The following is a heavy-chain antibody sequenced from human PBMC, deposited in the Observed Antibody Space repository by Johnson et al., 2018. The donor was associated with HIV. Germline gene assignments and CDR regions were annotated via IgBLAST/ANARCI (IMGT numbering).Heavy chain of an antibody. Sequence: MQLVESGGGLVQPGGSLRVSCAASGLSVSSYYMSWVRQAPGKGLEWVSVLSSGGDTYYTDSVKGRFTISRDNSKNTLYLQMNSLRAEDTAVYYCARVTGPFDIWGQGTMVTVSS. CDR2: LSSGGDT. D-gene: IGHD4-11*01. CDR1: GLSVSSYY. V-gene: IGHV3-66*01. CDR3: ARVTGPFDI. J-gene: IGHJ3*02.